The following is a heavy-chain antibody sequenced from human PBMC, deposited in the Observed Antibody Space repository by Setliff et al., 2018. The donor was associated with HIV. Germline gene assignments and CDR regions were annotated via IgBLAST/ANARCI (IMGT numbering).Heavy chain of an antibody. CDR2: INPHNGGT. CDR3: ARDGRDCASTNCNGNYMEV. Sequence: ASVKVSCKASGYTFMDYYVHWVRQAPGQGLEWMGWINPHNGGTHYAQRFEGRVTMIRDTSIATGYMELRSLTSDDTAVYYCARDGRDCASTNCNGNYMEVWGKGTTVTVSS. J-gene: IGHJ6*03. D-gene: IGHD2-2*01. CDR1: GYTFMDYY. V-gene: IGHV1-2*02.